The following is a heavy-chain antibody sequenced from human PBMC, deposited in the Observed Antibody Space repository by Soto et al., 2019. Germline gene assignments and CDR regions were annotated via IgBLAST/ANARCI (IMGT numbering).Heavy chain of an antibody. V-gene: IGHV3-23*01. Sequence: GGSLRLSCAPSGFPFSSYAMTWVRQAPGMGLEWVSAITGGGGTTYNADSVKGRFTISRANSKNTLYLQMNSLRAEDTALYYCATGTRWCSLHSCYPALYGIEVWGQGTTMTASS. D-gene: IGHD2-2*01. CDR1: GFPFSSYA. CDR2: ITGGGGTT. CDR3: ATGTRWCSLHSCYPALYGIEV. J-gene: IGHJ6*01.